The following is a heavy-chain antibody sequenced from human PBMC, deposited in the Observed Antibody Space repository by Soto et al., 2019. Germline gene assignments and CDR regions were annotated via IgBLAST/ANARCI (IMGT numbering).Heavy chain of an antibody. CDR3: AIGRIRYSNYVLHYYYGMDV. Sequence: SETLSLTCAVYGGSFSGYYWSWIRQPPGKGLEWIGEINHSGSTNYNPSLKSRVTISVDTSKNQFSLKLSSVTAADTVVYYCAIGRIRYSNYVLHYYYGMDVWGQGTTVTVSS. J-gene: IGHJ6*02. CDR2: INHSGST. D-gene: IGHD4-4*01. V-gene: IGHV4-34*01. CDR1: GGSFSGYY.